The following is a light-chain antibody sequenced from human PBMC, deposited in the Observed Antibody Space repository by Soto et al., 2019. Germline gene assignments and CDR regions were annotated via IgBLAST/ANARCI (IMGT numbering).Light chain of an antibody. CDR1: SSDIGSYNY. CDR2: EVR. CDR3: TSYTSSTTDV. Sequence: QSVLTQPASVSGSPGQSITISCTGTSSDIGSYNYVAWYQQFPGKTPKLIIYEVRNRPSGVSFRFSGSKSGNTASLTISGLQAEDEADYYCTSYTSSTTDVFGTGTKGTVL. J-gene: IGLJ1*01. V-gene: IGLV2-14*01.